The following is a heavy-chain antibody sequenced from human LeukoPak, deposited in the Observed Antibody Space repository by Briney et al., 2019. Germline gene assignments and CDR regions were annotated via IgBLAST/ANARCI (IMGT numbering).Heavy chain of an antibody. CDR1: GYTFTGYY. CDR2: INPNSGGT. D-gene: IGHD5-18*01. Sequence: ASVKVSCKASGYTFTGYYMHWVRQAPGQGLEWMGWINPNSGGTNYAQKFQGRVTMTRDTSTSTVYMELSSLRSEDTAVYYCARGTQNSYGYLYWGQGTLVTVSS. J-gene: IGHJ4*02. V-gene: IGHV1-2*02. CDR3: ARGTQNSYGYLY.